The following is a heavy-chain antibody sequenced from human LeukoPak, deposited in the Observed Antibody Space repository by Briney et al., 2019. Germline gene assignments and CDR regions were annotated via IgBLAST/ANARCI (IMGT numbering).Heavy chain of an antibody. J-gene: IGHJ2*01. CDR3: ARRAYYDSSGYYPTSGYFDL. CDR1: GGSISSSSYY. CDR2: IYYSGST. Sequence: SETLSLTCTVSGGSISSSSYYWGWIRQPPGKGLEWIGSIYYSGSTYYNPSLKSRVTISVDTSKNQFSLKLSSVTAADTAIYYCARRAYYDSSGYYPTSGYFDLWGRGTLVTVSS. V-gene: IGHV4-39*01. D-gene: IGHD3-22*01.